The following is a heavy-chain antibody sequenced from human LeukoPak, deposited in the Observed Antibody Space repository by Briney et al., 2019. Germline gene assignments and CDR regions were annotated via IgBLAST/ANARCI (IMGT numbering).Heavy chain of an antibody. J-gene: IGHJ5*02. CDR2: INPSGGST. V-gene: IGHV1-46*01. D-gene: IGHD1-7*01. Sequence: GASVKVSCKASGYTFTSYYMHWVRQAPGQGLEWMGIINPSGGSTSYAQKFQGRVTMTRDTSTSTVYMELSSLRSEDTAVYYCAREELELLGYNWFDPWGQGTLVTVSS. CDR1: GYTFTSYY. CDR3: AREELELLGYNWFDP.